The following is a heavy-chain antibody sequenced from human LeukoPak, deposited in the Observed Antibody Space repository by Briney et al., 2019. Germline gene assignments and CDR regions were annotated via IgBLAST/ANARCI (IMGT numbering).Heavy chain of an antibody. V-gene: IGHV3-48*02. J-gene: IGHJ4*02. Sequence: PGGSLRLSCEASGFSFSSYSMNRVRQAPGRGLEWVSYISSSTTTKDYADSVKGRFTISRDNAKNSLYLQMNSLRDEDTAVYYCARDRDWSFDYWGQGTLVTVSS. CDR3: ARDRDWSFDY. CDR1: GFSFSSYS. CDR2: ISSSTTTK. D-gene: IGHD3/OR15-3a*01.